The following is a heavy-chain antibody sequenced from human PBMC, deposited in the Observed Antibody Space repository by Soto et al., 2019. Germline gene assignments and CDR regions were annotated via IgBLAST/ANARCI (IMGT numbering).Heavy chain of an antibody. CDR3: AKNQGVELVPLATVDWFDP. CDR1: GFIFENFG. Sequence: VGSLRLSCAASGFIFENFGMSWVRQAPGKGLDWISSISGSGFKKYYADSVKGRFTISRDNSKSTVYLELNNLSAEDTAVYHCAKNQGVELVPLATVDWFDPWGQGSVVTVSS. V-gene: IGHV3-23*01. D-gene: IGHD1-26*01. J-gene: IGHJ5*02. CDR2: ISGSGFKK.